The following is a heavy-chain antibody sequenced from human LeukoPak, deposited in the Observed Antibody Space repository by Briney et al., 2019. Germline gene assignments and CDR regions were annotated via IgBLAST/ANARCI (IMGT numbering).Heavy chain of an antibody. J-gene: IGHJ4*02. CDR1: GGSISSYY. D-gene: IGHD3-10*01. CDR3: ATMVQGVHTYFGS. CDR2: IYSSGST. V-gene: IGHV4-59*01. Sequence: SETLSLTCTVSGGSISSYYWSCIRQSPGKGLEWIGYIYSSGSTNYNPSLKSRVTISVDTSKNQFSLKLSSVTAADTAVYYCATMVQGVHTYFGSWGQGNLVAVSS.